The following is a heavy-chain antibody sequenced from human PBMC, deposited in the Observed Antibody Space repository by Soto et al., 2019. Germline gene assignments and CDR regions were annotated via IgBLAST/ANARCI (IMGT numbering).Heavy chain of an antibody. V-gene: IGHV1-69*13. CDR3: ARDHPHLMDGSGVNWFDP. Sequence: ASVKVSCKASGGTFSSYAISWVRQAPGQGLEWMGGIIPIFGTANYAQKFQGRVTITADESTSTAYMELSSLRSEDTAVYYCARDHPHLMDGSGVNWFDPWGQGTLVTVSS. CDR1: GGTFSSYA. D-gene: IGHD3-10*01. J-gene: IGHJ5*02. CDR2: IIPIFGTA.